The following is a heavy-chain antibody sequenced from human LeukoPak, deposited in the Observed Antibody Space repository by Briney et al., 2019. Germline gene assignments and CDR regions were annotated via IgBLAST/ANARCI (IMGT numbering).Heavy chain of an antibody. J-gene: IGHJ3*01. CDR3: ARSPSTYYYDSSGPEDAFDV. D-gene: IGHD3-22*01. V-gene: IGHV4-4*02. CDR2: IYHSGST. Sequence: PSGTLSLTCAVSGGSISSSNWWSWVRQPPGKGLEWIGEIYHSGSTNYNPSLKSRVTISVDTSKNQFSLKLSSVTAADTAVYYCARSPSTYYYDSSGPEDAFDVWGQGTMVTVS. CDR1: GGSISSSNW.